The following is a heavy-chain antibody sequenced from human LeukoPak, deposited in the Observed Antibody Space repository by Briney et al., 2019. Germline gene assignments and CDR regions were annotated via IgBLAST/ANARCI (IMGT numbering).Heavy chain of an antibody. V-gene: IGHV4-34*01. CDR3: ARDSGTTGEVKFDP. CDR2: INHSGST. J-gene: IGHJ5*02. CDR1: GGSFSGYY. Sequence: SETLSLTCAVYGGSFSGYYWSWIRQPPGKGLEWIGEINHSGSTNYNPSLKSRVTISVDTSKNQFSLKLSSVTAADTAVYYCARDSGTTGEVKFDPWGQGMLVTVSS. D-gene: IGHD3-10*01.